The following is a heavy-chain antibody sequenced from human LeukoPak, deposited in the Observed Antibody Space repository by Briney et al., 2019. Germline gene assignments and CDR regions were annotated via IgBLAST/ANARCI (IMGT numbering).Heavy chain of an antibody. D-gene: IGHD6-13*01. CDR1: GGSFSGYY. CDR2: INHSGST. CDR3: ARGLRYSRQMDY. V-gene: IGHV4-34*01. J-gene: IGHJ4*02. Sequence: SETLSLTCAVYGGSFSGYYWSWIRQPQGKGLEWIGEINHSGSTNYNPSLKSRVTISVDTSKNQFSLKLSSVTAADTAVYYCARGLRYSRQMDYWGQGTLVTVSS.